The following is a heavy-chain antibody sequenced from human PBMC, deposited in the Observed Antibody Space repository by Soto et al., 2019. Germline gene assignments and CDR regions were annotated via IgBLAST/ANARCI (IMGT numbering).Heavy chain of an antibody. CDR1: GGSLRSSAHY. D-gene: IGHD3-22*01. J-gene: IGHJ5*01. Sequence: SETLSLTCTVSGGSLRSSAHYGGGIRQRAGKGLQGIVSNVFSGSTYYKMSIKSRHIIYIDTSKNNYSLTLTSVTAADTAVYYCARPNYXCSSGYEGWCDSWGQGTLVTVSS. CDR2: NVFSGST. CDR3: ARPNYXCSSGYEGWCDS. V-gene: IGHV4-39*02.